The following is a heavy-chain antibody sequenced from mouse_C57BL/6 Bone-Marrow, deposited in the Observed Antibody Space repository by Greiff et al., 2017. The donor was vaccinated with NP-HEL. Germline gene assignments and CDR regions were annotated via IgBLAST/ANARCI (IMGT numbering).Heavy chain of an antibody. V-gene: IGHV1-64*01. CDR2: IHPNSGST. CDR1: GYTFTSYW. J-gene: IGHJ3*01. D-gene: IGHD2-4*01. Sequence: QVQLQQPGAELVKPGASVKLSCKASGYTFTSYWMHWVKQRPGQGLEWIGMIHPNSGSTNYNEQFKSKAILTVDKSSSTAYMQHSSLTSENSAVYYSARGYYDYFSPWFAYWGQGTLVTVSA. CDR3: ARGYYDYFSPWFAY.